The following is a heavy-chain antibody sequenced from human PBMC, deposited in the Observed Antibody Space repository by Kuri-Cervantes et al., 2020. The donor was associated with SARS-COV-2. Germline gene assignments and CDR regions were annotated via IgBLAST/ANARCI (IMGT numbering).Heavy chain of an antibody. CDR2: IYYSGTT. Sequence: GSLRLSCTVSGGSISSCYWSWIRQPPGKGLEWIGYIYYSGTTNYNPSLKSRVTISVDTSKSHFSLKVNSVTAADTAVYYCARSTRWSGPLDYWGQGTLVTVSS. J-gene: IGHJ4*02. CDR3: ARSTRWSGPLDY. V-gene: IGHV4-59*01. CDR1: GGSISSCY. D-gene: IGHD3-3*01.